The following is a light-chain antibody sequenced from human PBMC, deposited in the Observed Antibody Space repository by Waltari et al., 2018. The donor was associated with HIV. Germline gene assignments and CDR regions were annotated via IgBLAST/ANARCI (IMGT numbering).Light chain of an antibody. J-gene: IGKJ3*01. V-gene: IGKV1-39*01. CDR1: QSINNY. Sequence: DIQMTQSPSSLSASVGDRVTITCRASQSINNYLSWYQQKPGKAPKLLIYGASNLQSGVPSRFSGSGSGTDFTLTISSLQPEDFATYFCQQGYTAPAFGPGTKVDIK. CDR3: QQGYTAPA. CDR2: GAS.